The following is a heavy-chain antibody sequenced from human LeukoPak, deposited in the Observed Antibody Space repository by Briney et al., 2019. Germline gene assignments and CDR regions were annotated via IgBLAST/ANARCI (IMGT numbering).Heavy chain of an antibody. CDR2: ISYDGSNK. J-gene: IGHJ4*02. CDR3: ASELMVYAHY. Sequence: GRSLRLSCAASGFTFSSYAMHWVRQAPGKGLEWVAVISYDGSNKYYADSVKGRFTISRDKSKNTLYLQMNSLRAEDTAVYYCASELMVYAHYWGQGTLVTVSS. CDR1: GFTFSSYA. D-gene: IGHD2-8*01. V-gene: IGHV3-30*01.